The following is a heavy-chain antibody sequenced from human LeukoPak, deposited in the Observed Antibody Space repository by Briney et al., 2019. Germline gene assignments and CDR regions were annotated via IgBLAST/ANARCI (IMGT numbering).Heavy chain of an antibody. D-gene: IGHD6-13*01. CDR1: GFTFSSYG. Sequence: GGSQRLSCAASGFTFSSYGMHWVRQAPGKGLEWVAVIWYDGSKKYYADSVKGRFTISRDNSKNTQYLQMNSLRGEDTAVYYCARGPGYSSSWCWFDPWGQGTLVTVPS. CDR2: IWYDGSKK. CDR3: ARGPGYSSSWCWFDP. V-gene: IGHV3-33*01. J-gene: IGHJ5*02.